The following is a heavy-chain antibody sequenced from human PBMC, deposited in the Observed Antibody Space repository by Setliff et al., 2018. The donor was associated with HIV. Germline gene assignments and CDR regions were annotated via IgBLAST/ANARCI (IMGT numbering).Heavy chain of an antibody. Sequence: VASVKVSCKVSGYTVTELSINWVRQAPGKGPEWMGGFDPEDNKIVYAQKFQGRVTTTEDTSTDTAYMELSSLRAEDTAVYYCAVHYYDSSGYDYWGQGTLVTVSS. CDR3: AVHYYDSSGYDY. CDR2: FDPEDNKI. V-gene: IGHV1-24*01. CDR1: GYTVTELS. D-gene: IGHD3-22*01. J-gene: IGHJ4*02.